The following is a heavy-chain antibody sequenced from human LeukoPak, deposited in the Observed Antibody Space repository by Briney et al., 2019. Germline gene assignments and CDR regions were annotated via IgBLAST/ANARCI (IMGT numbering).Heavy chain of an antibody. CDR2: ICSISSYT. CDR1: GLTFIGYY. V-gene: IGHV3-11*06. J-gene: IGHJ4*02. D-gene: IGHD2-2*01. Sequence: GGSLRLSCAASGLTFIGYYKRWLRYGAGMGLDQVSYICSISSYTTYAASVKGRFTISRDNAKNSLYLQMNSLRAEDTAVYYCARVRRVPAAGYYFDYWGQGTLVTVSS. CDR3: ARVRRVPAAGYYFDY.